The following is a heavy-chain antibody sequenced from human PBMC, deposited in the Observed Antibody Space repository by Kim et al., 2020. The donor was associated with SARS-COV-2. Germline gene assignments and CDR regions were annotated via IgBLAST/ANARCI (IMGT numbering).Heavy chain of an antibody. J-gene: IGHJ4*02. CDR3: AKTRGNLAHLTYYFDY. Sequence: SVKVSCKASGGTFSSYAISWVRQAPGQGLEWMGGIIPIFGTANYAQKFQGRVTITADESTSTAYMELSSLRSEDTAVYYCAKTRGNLAHLTYYFDYWGQGTLVTVSS. V-gene: IGHV1-69*13. CDR2: IIPIFGTA. D-gene: IGHD1-7*01. CDR1: GGTFSSYA.